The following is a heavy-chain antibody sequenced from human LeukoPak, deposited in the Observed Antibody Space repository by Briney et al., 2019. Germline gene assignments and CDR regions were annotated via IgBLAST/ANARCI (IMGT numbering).Heavy chain of an antibody. D-gene: IGHD6-19*01. J-gene: IGHJ4*02. CDR1: GGTFSSYA. CDR3: ARDSSGYPDY. Sequence: SSVKDSCKASGGTFSSYAISWVRQAPGQGLEWMGRIIPIFGTANYAQKFQGRVTITTDESTSTAYMELSCLRSEDTAVYYCARDSSGYPDYWGQGTLVTVSS. CDR2: IIPIFGTA. V-gene: IGHV1-69*05.